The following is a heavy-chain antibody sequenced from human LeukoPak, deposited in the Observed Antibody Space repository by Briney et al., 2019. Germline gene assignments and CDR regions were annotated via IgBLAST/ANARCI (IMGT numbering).Heavy chain of an antibody. J-gene: IGHJ6*02. CDR1: GGSISGSY. CDR2: IYYKGNA. CDR3: AKFGVDYDMIV. Sequence: SETLSLTCTVSGGSISGSYWTWIRQPPGKGLEWIGQIYYKGNADYNPSLKSRVTLSVDMSKNQFSLKLTAMTAADTAVYYCAKFGVDYDMIVWGQGTTVTVS. D-gene: IGHD3-16*01. V-gene: IGHV4-59*01.